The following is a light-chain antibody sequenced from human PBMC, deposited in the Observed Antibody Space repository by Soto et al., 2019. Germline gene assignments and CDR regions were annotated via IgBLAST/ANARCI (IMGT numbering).Light chain of an antibody. CDR3: HYGNSPPWT. Sequence: IVLTQSPGTLSLSPGEGATLSCRASQSISNYSLAWYQQKPGQTPRLLICGASSRAAGIPDRFSGSGSGTDFTLSISSLEPEDFAVYYCHYGNSPPWTFGQGTKVEIK. CDR1: QSISNYS. J-gene: IGKJ1*01. V-gene: IGKV3-20*01. CDR2: GAS.